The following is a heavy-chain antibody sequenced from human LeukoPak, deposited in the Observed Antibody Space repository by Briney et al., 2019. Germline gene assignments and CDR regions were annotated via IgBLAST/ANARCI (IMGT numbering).Heavy chain of an antibody. CDR3: ARDLAWDAFDI. V-gene: IGHV3-21*01. CDR1: GFNFTNYN. Sequence: GGSLRLSCAASGFNFTNYNMNWVRQAPGKGLEWVSSIHSGSGSIYYADSLKGRFTISRDNAKNSLYLQINSLRAEDTAVYYCARDLAWDAFDIWGQGTMVTVSS. CDR2: IHSGSGSI. J-gene: IGHJ3*02.